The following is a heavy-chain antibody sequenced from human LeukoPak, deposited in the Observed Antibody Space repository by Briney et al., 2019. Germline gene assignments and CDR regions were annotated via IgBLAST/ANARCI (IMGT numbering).Heavy chain of an antibody. CDR2: IYYSGST. D-gene: IGHD6-19*01. CDR1: GGSISSSSYY. V-gene: IGHV4-39*01. CDR3: ARQDSSGWDLDY. Sequence: SETLSLTCTVSGGSISSSSYYWGWIRRPPGKGLEWIGSIYYSGSTYYNPSLKSRVTISVDTSKNQFSLKLSSVTAADTAVYYCARQDSSGWDLDYWGQGTLVTVSS. J-gene: IGHJ4*02.